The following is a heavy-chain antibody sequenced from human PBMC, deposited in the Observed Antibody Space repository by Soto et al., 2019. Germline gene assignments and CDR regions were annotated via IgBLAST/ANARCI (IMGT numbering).Heavy chain of an antibody. D-gene: IGHD6-19*01. CDR3: AGEQWLVEEEYYYGMDV. CDR1: GYTFTGYY. CDR2: INPNSGGT. V-gene: IGHV1-2*02. J-gene: IGHJ6*02. Sequence: GASVKVSCKASGYTFTGYYMHWVRQAPGQGLEWMGWINPNSGGTNYAQKFQGRVTMTRDTSISTAYMELSRLRSDDTAVYYCAGEQWLVEEEYYYGMDVWGQGTTVTVSS.